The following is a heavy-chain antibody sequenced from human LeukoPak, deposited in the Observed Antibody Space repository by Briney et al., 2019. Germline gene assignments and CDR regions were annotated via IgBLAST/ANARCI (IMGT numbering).Heavy chain of an antibody. CDR3: ARDWFHAIDY. J-gene: IGHJ4*02. V-gene: IGHV3-48*01. CDR2: VSRSSSSI. Sequence: GGSLRLSCAASGFTFSNYTMNWVRQAPGKGLEWVSYVSRSSSSIYYADSVKGRFTISRDNAKNSLYLQMNSLRAEDTAVYYCARDWFHAIDYWGQGTLVTVSS. D-gene: IGHD2/OR15-2a*01. CDR1: GFTFSNYT.